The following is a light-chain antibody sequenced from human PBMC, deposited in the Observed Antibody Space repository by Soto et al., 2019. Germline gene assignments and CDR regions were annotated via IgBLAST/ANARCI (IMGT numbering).Light chain of an antibody. Sequence: DIQMTQSPSSLSASVGDRVTITCQASQDISNYLNWYQQKPGKAPKLLIYDASNLETGVPSRFSESGSRTDFTFTTSSLQPEDIATYYCQQYDNLPLTFGGGTKVEIK. J-gene: IGKJ4*01. V-gene: IGKV1-33*01. CDR2: DAS. CDR1: QDISNY. CDR3: QQYDNLPLT.